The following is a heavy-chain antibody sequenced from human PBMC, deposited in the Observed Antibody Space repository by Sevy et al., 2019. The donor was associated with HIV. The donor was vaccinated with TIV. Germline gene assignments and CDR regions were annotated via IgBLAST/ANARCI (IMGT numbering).Heavy chain of an antibody. CDR2: ISSNSKYL. V-gene: IGHV3-21*06. J-gene: IGHJ4*02. CDR3: ARETGAAYYSDTSGFDY. CDR1: GFHFNYHD. Sequence: GGSLRLSCATSGFHFNYHDMHWVRQAPGKGLEWVSSISSNSKYLYYADSVNGRFTVSRDNARSSLFLQLSDLRAVDTAVYYCARETGAAYYSDTSGFDYWGQGTLVTVSS. D-gene: IGHD3-22*01.